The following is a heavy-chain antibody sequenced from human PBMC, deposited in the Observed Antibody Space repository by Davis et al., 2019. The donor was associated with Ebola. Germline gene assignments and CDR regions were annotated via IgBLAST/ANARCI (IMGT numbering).Heavy chain of an antibody. Sequence: PGGSLRLSCAASGFTSSSYEMNWVRQAPGKGLEWVSYISSSGSTIYYADSVKGRFTISRGNAKNSLYLQMNSLRAEDTAVYYCAREGSSGYSDYWGQGTLVTVSS. J-gene: IGHJ4*02. D-gene: IGHD3-22*01. V-gene: IGHV3-48*03. CDR1: GFTSSSYE. CDR2: ISSSGSTI. CDR3: AREGSSGYSDY.